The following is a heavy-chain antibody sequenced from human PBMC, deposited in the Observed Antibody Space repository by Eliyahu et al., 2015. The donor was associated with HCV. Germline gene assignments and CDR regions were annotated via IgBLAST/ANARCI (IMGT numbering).Heavy chain of an antibody. D-gene: IGHD5/OR15-5a*01. CDR3: ARGSGVYVIY. CDR1: GFTFNNYW. V-gene: IGHV3-7*01. Sequence: EVQVVESGGGLVQPGGSLSLSCAASGFTFNNYWMTWVRQAPGKGLEWVANIKGDGSEKNYVDSVKGRFTISRDNAKNSLYLQMNSLRTEDTAVYYCARGSGVYVIYWGQGTLVTVSS. CDR2: IKGDGSEK. J-gene: IGHJ4*02.